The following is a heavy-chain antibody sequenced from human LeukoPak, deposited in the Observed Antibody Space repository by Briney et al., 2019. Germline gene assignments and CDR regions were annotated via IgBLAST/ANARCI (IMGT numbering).Heavy chain of an antibody. V-gene: IGHV1-2*02. D-gene: IGHD3-22*01. J-gene: IGHJ3*02. Sequence: ASVKVSCKASGYTVTPYYMHWVRQAPGQGLEWMGWINPNSCGTNYAQKVQGRVTMTTDTSKRTTYMELGSLRSDHTGVYYCARGHSKYDSKRIDAFDMWGQGTMVTVSS. CDR3: ARGHSKYDSKRIDAFDM. CDR2: INPNSCGT. CDR1: GYTVTPYY.